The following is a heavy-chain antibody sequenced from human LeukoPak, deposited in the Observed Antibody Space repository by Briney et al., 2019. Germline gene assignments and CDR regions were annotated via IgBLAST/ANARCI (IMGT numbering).Heavy chain of an antibody. V-gene: IGHV3-13*05. CDR3: ARGHGSGSYLPYGMDV. Sequence: GGSLRLSCAASGFTFSSYDMHWVRQATGKGLEWDSAIGTAGDPYYPGSVKGRFTISRENAKNSLYLQMNSLRAGDTAVYYCARGHGSGSYLPYGMDVWGKGTTVTVSS. CDR1: GFTFSSYD. CDR2: IGTAGDP. D-gene: IGHD3-10*01. J-gene: IGHJ6*04.